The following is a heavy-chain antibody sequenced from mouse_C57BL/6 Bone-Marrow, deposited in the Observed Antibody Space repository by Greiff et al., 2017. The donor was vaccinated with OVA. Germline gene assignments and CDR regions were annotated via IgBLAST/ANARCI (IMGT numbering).Heavy chain of an antibody. V-gene: IGHV1-81*01. CDR3: AREGGTKPYAMDY. CDR2: IYPRSGNT. J-gene: IGHJ4*01. D-gene: IGHD4-1*01. CDR1: GYTFTSYG. Sequence: QVHVKQSGAELARPGASVKLSCKASGYTFTSYGISWVKQSTGQGLEWIGEIYPRSGNTYYNEKFKGKATLTADKSSSTAYMELRSLTSEDSAVYFCAREGGTKPYAMDYWGQGTSVTVSS.